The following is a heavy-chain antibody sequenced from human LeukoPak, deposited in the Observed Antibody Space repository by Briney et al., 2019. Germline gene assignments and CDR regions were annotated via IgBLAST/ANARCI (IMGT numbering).Heavy chain of an antibody. D-gene: IGHD3-22*01. J-gene: IGHJ4*02. CDR3: ARDLNYYDSSGEFGAERRRLDY. CDR2: IKQDGSEK. V-gene: IGHV3-7*01. Sequence: GGSLRLSCAASGFTFSSYWMSWVRQAPGKGLEWVANIKQDGSEKYYVDSVKGRFTISRDNAKNSLYLQMNSLRAEDTAVYYCARDLNYYDSSGEFGAERRRLDYWGQGTLVTVSS. CDR1: GFTFSSYW.